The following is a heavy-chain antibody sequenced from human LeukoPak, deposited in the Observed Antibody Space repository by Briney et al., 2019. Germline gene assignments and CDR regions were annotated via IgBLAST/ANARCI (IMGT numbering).Heavy chain of an antibody. J-gene: IGHJ4*02. CDR2: ISYDGTNK. Sequence: PGGSLRLSCAVSGFTFSTYAMHWVRQAPGKGLEWVAVISYDGTNKYYADSVKGRFAISRDNSKNTLYLQMNSLRAEDTAIYYCARVTGPFDFWGQGTLVTVSS. V-gene: IGHV3-30*09. D-gene: IGHD3-16*01. CDR3: ARVTGPFDF. CDR1: GFTFSTYA.